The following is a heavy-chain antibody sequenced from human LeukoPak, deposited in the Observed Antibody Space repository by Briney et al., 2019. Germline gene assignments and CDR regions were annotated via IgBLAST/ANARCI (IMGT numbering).Heavy chain of an antibody. D-gene: IGHD3/OR15-3a*01. J-gene: IGHJ4*02. CDR2: VDPEDGET. CDR3: ATDPPFGPEADFDY. CDR1: GYTFTDYY. Sequence: GASVKISCKASGYTFTDYYMYWVQQAPGKGLEWMGRVDPEDGETIYAEKFQGRVTITADTSTDTAYMELSSLRSEDTAVYYCATDPPFGPEADFDYWGQGTLVTVSS. V-gene: IGHV1-69-2*01.